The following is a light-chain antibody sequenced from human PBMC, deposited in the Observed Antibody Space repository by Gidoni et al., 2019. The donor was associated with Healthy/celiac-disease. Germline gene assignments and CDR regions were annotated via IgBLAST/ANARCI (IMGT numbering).Light chain of an antibody. CDR2: DVS. V-gene: IGLV2-14*04. Sequence: TRSCTGTSSDVGGYNYVSWYQQHPGKAPKLMIYDVSNRPSGVSNRFSGSKSGNTASLTISGLQAEDEADYYCSSYTSSSTPWVFGGGTKLTVL. J-gene: IGLJ3*02. CDR3: SSYTSSSTPWV. CDR1: SSDVGGYNY.